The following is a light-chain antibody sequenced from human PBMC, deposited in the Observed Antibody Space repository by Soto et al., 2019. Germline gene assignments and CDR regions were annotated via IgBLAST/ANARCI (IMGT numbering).Light chain of an antibody. CDR3: CSYAGSSTFV. V-gene: IGLV2-23*03. Sequence: QSALTQPASVSGSPGQSITISCTGTSRDVGSYNLVSWHQQHPGKAPKLMIYEGSKRPSGVSNRFSGSKSGNTASLTISGLQAEDEADYYCCSYAGSSTFVFGGGTKVTVL. CDR2: EGS. CDR1: SRDVGSYNL. J-gene: IGLJ2*01.